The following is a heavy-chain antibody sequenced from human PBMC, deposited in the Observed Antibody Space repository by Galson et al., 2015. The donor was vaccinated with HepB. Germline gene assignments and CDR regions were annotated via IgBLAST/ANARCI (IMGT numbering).Heavy chain of an antibody. CDR3: ASALDFWSGHGYYGMDV. CDR2: INPSGGST. CDR1: GYTFTSYY. Sequence: SVKVSCKASGYTFTSYYMHWVRQAPGQGLEWMGIINPSGGSTSYAQKFQGRVTMTRDTSTCTVYMELSSLRSEDTAVYYCASALDFWSGHGYYGMDVWGQGTTVTVSS. D-gene: IGHD3-3*01. J-gene: IGHJ6*02. V-gene: IGHV1-46*01.